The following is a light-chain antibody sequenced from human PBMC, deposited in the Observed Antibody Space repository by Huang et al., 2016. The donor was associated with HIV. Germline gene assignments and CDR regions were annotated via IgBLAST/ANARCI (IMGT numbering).Light chain of an antibody. Sequence: DIQMTQSPSSLSASVGDRVTITCQASQGIANHLNCYQQKPGKAPKLLIYEASSLEAGVPSRFSGSGSRTDFTLTIRSLQPEDIATYYCQQFYNVPRTFGQGTKLEIK. CDR3: QQFYNVPRT. CDR1: QGIANH. V-gene: IGKV1-33*01. CDR2: EAS. J-gene: IGKJ2*01.